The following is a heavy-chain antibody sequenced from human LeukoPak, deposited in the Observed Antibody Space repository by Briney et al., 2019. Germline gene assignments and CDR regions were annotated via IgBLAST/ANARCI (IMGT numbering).Heavy chain of an antibody. CDR1: GGSISSSSYY. CDR3: ARVGYGSGSYYYFDY. Sequence: SETLSLTCTVSGGSISSSSYYWSWIRQPPGKGLEWIGEINHSGSTNYNPSLKSRVTISVDTSKNQFSLKLSSVTAADTAVYYCARVGYGSGSYYYFDYWGQGTLVTVSS. J-gene: IGHJ4*02. CDR2: INHSGST. V-gene: IGHV4-39*07. D-gene: IGHD3-10*01.